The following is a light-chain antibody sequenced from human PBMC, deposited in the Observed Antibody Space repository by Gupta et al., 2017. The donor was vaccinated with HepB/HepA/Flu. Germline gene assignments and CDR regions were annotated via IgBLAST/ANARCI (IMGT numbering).Light chain of an antibody. V-gene: IGKV1-39*01. CDR1: QSIGTY. J-gene: IGKJ2*04. Sequence: DIQMTQSPSSLSASVGDRVTITCRASQSIGTYLNWYHQKPGKAPSLLIYAASSLQSGVPSRFSGSGSGTDFTLTISSLQPEDFVTYYCQQRYSTPRSFGQGTKLEI. CDR3: QQRYSTPRS. CDR2: AAS.